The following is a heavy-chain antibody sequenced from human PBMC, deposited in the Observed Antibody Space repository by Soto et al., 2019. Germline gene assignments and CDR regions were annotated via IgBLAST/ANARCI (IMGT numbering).Heavy chain of an antibody. CDR3: AKNRHWNYGAPREFDS. CDR1: GFTFGNYA. CDR2: ISNSGGST. Sequence: EVQLLESGGGLVQPGGSLRLSCAASGFTFGNYAMNWVRQAPGKGRQWVSGISNSGGSTYYADSVKGRFTIARDNSNNTLYLQLHSVRAEDTALYYCAKNRHWNYGAPREFDSWGQGTLVTVSS. D-gene: IGHD1-7*01. V-gene: IGHV3-23*01. J-gene: IGHJ4*02.